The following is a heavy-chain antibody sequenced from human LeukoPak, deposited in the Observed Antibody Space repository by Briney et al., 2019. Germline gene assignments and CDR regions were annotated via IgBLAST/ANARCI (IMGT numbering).Heavy chain of an antibody. D-gene: IGHD2-2*01. CDR2: NNHSGST. V-gene: IGHV4-34*01. Sequence: SETLSLTCAVYGGSFSGYYWSWIRQPPGKGLEWIGENNHSGSTNYNPSLKSRVTISVDTSKNQFSLKLSSVTAADTAVYYCARGLVMRPLDYWGQGTLVTVSS. CDR1: GGSFSGYY. CDR3: ARGLVMRPLDY. J-gene: IGHJ4*02.